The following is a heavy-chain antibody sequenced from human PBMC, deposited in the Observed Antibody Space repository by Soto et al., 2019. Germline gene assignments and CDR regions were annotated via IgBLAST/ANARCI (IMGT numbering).Heavy chain of an antibody. V-gene: IGHV1-18*01. CDR2: ISAYNGNT. CDR3: ARDRQLELIDY. J-gene: IGHJ4*02. CDR1: GYTLTSYG. Sequence: ASVKVSCKASGYTLTSYGSSWARQAPGQGLEWMGWISAYNGNTNYAQKLQGRVTMTTDTSTSTAYMELRSLRSDDTAVYYCARDRQLELIDYWGQGTLVTVSS. D-gene: IGHD1-7*01.